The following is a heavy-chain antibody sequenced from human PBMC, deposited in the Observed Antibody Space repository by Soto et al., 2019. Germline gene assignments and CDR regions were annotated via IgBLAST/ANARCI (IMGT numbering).Heavy chain of an antibody. Sequence: QVQLVQSGAEVKKPGSSVTVSCKASGGTFSSYTISWVRQATGQGLEWMGGIIPIFGTANYAQKFQGRLTIXXDXYXXTDYIELRSLRSEATAVYYRARGNHTWRQSWYADLWGRGTLVTVSS. CDR2: IIPIFGTA. CDR1: GGTFSSYT. J-gene: IGHJ2*01. D-gene: IGHD3-16*01. V-gene: IGHV1-69*12. CDR3: ARGNHTWRQSWYADL.